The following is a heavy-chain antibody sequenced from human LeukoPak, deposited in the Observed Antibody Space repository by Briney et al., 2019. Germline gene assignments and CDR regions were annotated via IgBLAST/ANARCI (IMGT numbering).Heavy chain of an antibody. V-gene: IGHV5-51*01. CDR3: ARHIVGATLNDAFDI. D-gene: IGHD1-26*01. J-gene: IGHJ3*02. Sequence: GESLKISCKGSGYSFTTYWIGWVRQMPGKGLEWMGIIYPGDSDTRYSPSFQGQVTISADKSISTAYLQWSSLKASDTAMYYCARHIVGATLNDAFDIWGQGTMVTVSS. CDR2: IYPGDSDT. CDR1: GYSFTTYW.